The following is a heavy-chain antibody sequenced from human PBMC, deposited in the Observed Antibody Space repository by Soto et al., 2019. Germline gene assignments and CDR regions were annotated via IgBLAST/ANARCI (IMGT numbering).Heavy chain of an antibody. CDR3: AREPREDIVVVPAATSPDACDI. Sequence: SETLSLTCTVSGGSISSGDYYWSWIRQPPGKGLEWIGYTYYSGSTYYNPSLKSRVTISVDTSKNQFSLKLSSVTAADTAVYYCAREPREDIVVVPAATSPDACDIWGQGTMGTVS. J-gene: IGHJ3*02. D-gene: IGHD2-2*01. CDR2: TYYSGST. CDR1: GGSISSGDYY. V-gene: IGHV4-30-4*01.